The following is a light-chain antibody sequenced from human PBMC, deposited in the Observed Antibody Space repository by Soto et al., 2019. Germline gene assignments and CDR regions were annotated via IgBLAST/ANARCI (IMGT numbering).Light chain of an antibody. CDR1: QTILHSDGNTY. CDR3: MRCVHPPIT. Sequence: TQARSTLSGPVGYRVTITCRASQTILHSDGNTYLYWYLQKAGQPPQLLIYEVSKRFSGVPDRFSGSGSGTDFTLKISRVEAEDVGVYYCMRCVHPPITFGQGTRLEIK. V-gene: IGKV2D-29*01. J-gene: IGKJ5*01. CDR2: EVS.